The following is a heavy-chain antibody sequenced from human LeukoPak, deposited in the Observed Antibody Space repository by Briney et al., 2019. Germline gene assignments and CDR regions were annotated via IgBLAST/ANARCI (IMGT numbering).Heavy chain of an antibody. D-gene: IGHD2-15*01. J-gene: IGHJ4*02. Sequence: GASVKVSCKTSGYTFTGYYTHWARQAPGQGLEWMGWINPNSGDTNYAQKFQGRVTMTRDTSISTAYMELTRLRSDDTAVYYCARDRRSYCSGANCDSGTDYWGQGTLVTVSS. CDR1: GYTFTGYY. V-gene: IGHV1-2*02. CDR3: ARDRRSYCSGANCDSGTDY. CDR2: INPNSGDT.